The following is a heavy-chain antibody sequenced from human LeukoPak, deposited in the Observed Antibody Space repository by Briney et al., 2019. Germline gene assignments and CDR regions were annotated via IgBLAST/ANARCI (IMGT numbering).Heavy chain of an antibody. Sequence: PSDTLSLTCTVSGGSISSYYWSWIRQPPGKGLEWIGYIYYSGSTNYNPSLKSRVTISVDTSKNQFSLKLSSVTAADTAVYYCARDLGSNIGYCSGGSCKNWFDPWGQGTLVTVSS. CDR1: GGSISSYY. D-gene: IGHD2-15*01. V-gene: IGHV4-59*01. CDR2: IYYSGST. J-gene: IGHJ5*02. CDR3: ARDLGSNIGYCSGGSCKNWFDP.